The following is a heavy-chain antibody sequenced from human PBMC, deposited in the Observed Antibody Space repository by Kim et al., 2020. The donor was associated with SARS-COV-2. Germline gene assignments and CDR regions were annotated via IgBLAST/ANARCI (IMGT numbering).Heavy chain of an antibody. Sequence: GGSLRLSCAASGFTFSSYGMHWVRQAPGKGLEWVAVIWYDGSNKYYADPVKGRFTISRDNSKNTLYLQMNSLRAEDTAVYYCSRGNRRSSNDYVAQGTL. CDR1: GFTFSSYG. V-gene: IGHV3-33*01. D-gene: IGHD6-6*01. CDR3: SRGNRRSSNDY. J-gene: IGHJ4*02. CDR2: IWYDGSNK.